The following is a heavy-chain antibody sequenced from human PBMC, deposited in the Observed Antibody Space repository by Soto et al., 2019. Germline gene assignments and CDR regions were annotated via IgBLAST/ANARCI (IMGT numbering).Heavy chain of an antibody. D-gene: IGHD6-13*01. V-gene: IGHV4-38-2*01. J-gene: IGHJ5*02. CDR3: ARADPAAGTSWWFDP. CDR2: IYHSGST. Sequence: PSETLSLTCAVSGYSISSGYYWGWIRQPPGKGLEWIGSIYHSGSTYYNPSLKSRVTISVDTSKNQFSLKLSSVTAADTAVYYCARADPAAGTSWWFDPWGQGTLVTVSS. CDR1: GYSISSGYY.